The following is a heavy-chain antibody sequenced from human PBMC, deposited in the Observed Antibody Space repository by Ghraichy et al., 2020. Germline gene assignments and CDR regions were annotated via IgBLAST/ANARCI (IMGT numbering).Heavy chain of an antibody. CDR3: ARGHRRYYYDSSGYYYP. CDR1: GGTFSSYA. V-gene: IGHV1-69*13. Sequence: SVKVSCKASGGTFSSYAISWVRQAPGQGLEWMGGIIPIFGTANYAQKFQGRVTITADESTSTAYMELSSLRSEDTAVYYCARGHRRYYYDSSGYYYPWGQGTLVTVSS. CDR2: IIPIFGTA. J-gene: IGHJ5*02. D-gene: IGHD3-22*01.